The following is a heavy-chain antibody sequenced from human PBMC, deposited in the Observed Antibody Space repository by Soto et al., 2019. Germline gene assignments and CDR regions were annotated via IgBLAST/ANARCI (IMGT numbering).Heavy chain of an antibody. CDR3: ARGVNGYYYVDY. CDR1: GFTSSSYL. Sequence: EVQLVESGGTLVQPGGSLRLSCAASGFTSSSYLMHWVRQAPGKGLVWVSRINRDGDRTDYADSVKGRFAVSRDNAKNTVLLQMNSLSAEDTAVDYCARGVNGYYYVDYWCQGTLVTVSS. D-gene: IGHD2-8*01. V-gene: IGHV3-74*01. J-gene: IGHJ4*02. CDR2: INRDGDRT.